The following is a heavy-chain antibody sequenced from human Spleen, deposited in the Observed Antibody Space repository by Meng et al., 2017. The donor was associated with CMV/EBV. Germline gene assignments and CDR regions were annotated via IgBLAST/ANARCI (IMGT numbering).Heavy chain of an antibody. D-gene: IGHD6-19*01. CDR3: ARDRGRAVAGTGYGMDV. CDR2: IYHSGTS. J-gene: IGHJ6*02. V-gene: IGHV4-38-2*02. CDR1: SFSISSGYY. Sequence: SETLSLTCTVSSFSISSGYYWGWIRQPPGKGLEWIGNIYHSGTSHYNPSLQNRVTISVDTSKNQFSLRLSSVTAADTAVYYCARDRGRAVAGTGYGMDVWGQGTTVTVSS.